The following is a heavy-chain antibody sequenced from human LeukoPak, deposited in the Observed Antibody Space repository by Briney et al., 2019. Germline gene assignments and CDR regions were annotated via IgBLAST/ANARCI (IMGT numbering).Heavy chain of an antibody. CDR2: ISYDGSDK. V-gene: IGHV3-30*18. CDR3: AKDPQWAVVALYYFDY. Sequence: GGSLRLSCAASGFTFSSYGMHWVRQAPGKGLEWVAVISYDGSDKYYADPVKGRFTISRDNSKNMLYLQMNSLRAEDTAVYYCAKDPQWAVVALYYFDYWGQGTLVTVSS. J-gene: IGHJ4*02. D-gene: IGHD2-15*01. CDR1: GFTFSSYG.